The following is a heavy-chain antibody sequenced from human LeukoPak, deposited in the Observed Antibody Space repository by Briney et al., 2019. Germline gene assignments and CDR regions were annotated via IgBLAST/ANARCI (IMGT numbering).Heavy chain of an antibody. J-gene: IGHJ4*02. Sequence: SETLSLTCSVSGASISSGSNYWGWIRQPPGKTLEWIGSIYSSGSTYYNPSLKSRVIIIIDTPKNHFSLTLSSVTAADTAVYYCASERGGSRSPFDYWGQGTLVTVSS. D-gene: IGHD3-10*01. CDR3: ASERGGSRSPFDY. V-gene: IGHV4-39*07. CDR2: IYSSGST. CDR1: GASISSGSNY.